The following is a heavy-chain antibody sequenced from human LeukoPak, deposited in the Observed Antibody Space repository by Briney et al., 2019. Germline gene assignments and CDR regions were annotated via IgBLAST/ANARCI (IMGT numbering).Heavy chain of an antibody. J-gene: IGHJ4*02. CDR2: IYSGGST. D-gene: IGHD1-1*01. V-gene: IGHV3-53*01. CDR1: GFTVSTNY. CDR3: AKGNWRYFDY. Sequence: HPGGSLRLSCAASGFTVSTNYMSWVRQAPGKGLEWVSVIYSGGSTYYADSVKGRFTISRDNSKNTLYLQMNSLGADDTAVYYCAKGNWRYFDYWGQGTLVTVSS.